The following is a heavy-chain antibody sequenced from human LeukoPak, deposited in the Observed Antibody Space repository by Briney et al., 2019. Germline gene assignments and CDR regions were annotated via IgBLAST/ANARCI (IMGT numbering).Heavy chain of an antibody. CDR3: ARESYYDSSGYSHDAFDI. D-gene: IGHD3-22*01. CDR1: GGSFSDYY. CDR2: IYYSGNT. V-gene: IGHV4-34*01. Sequence: SETLSLTCSVYGGSFSDYYWSWIRQPPGKGLEWIGSIYYSGNTYYKSSLKSRVTIAVDTSKNQFSLKLNSVTAADTAVYYCARESYYDSSGYSHDAFDIWGQGTMVTVSS. J-gene: IGHJ3*02.